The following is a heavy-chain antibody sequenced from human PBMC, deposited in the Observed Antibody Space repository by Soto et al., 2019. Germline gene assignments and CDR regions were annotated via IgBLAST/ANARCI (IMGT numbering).Heavy chain of an antibody. Sequence: ASVKVSCKASGYTFTGYYMHGVRQAPGQGLEWMGWISPNSGGTNYAQKFQGWVTMTRDTSISTAYMELSRLRSDDTAVYYCAPSLRYSYGMDVWGQGTTVTVSS. J-gene: IGHJ6*02. CDR2: ISPNSGGT. CDR1: GYTFTGYY. CDR3: APSLRYSYGMDV. V-gene: IGHV1-2*04.